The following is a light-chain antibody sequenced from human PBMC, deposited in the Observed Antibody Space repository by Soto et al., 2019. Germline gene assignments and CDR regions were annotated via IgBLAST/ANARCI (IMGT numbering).Light chain of an antibody. J-gene: IGLJ3*02. CDR3: TSYTSSSTLWV. CDR1: SSDDGGYNY. V-gene: IGLV2-14*01. CDR2: EVS. Sequence: QSALTQPASVSGSPGQSITISCTGTSSDDGGYNYVSWYQQHPGKAPKLMIYEVSNRPSGISNRFSASKSGNTASLTISGLQAEDEADYYCTSYTSSSTLWVFGGGTKLTVL.